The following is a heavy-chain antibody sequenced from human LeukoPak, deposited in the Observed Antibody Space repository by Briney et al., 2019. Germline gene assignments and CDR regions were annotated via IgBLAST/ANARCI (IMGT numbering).Heavy chain of an antibody. Sequence: SETLSLTCAVYGGSFSGYYWSWIRQPPGKGLEWIGEINHSGSTNYNPSLKSRVTISVDTSKNQFSLKLSSVTAADTAVYYCARDPYCTNGVCPGGAFDIWGQGTMVTVSS. J-gene: IGHJ3*02. D-gene: IGHD2-8*01. V-gene: IGHV4-34*01. CDR3: ARDPYCTNGVCPGGAFDI. CDR2: INHSGST. CDR1: GGSFSGYY.